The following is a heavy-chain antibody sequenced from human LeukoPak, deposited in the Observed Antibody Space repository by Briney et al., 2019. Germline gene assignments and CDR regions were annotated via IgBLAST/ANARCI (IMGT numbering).Heavy chain of an antibody. V-gene: IGHV1-69*06. CDR2: IIPIFGTA. J-gene: IGHJ4*02. CDR1: GGTFSSYA. Sequence: ASVKVSCKASGGTFSSYAISWVRQAPGQGLEWMGGIIPIFGTANYAQKFQGRVTITADKSTSTAYMELSSLRSEDTAVYYCARGVITFGGVIVLALDYWGQRTLVTVSS. D-gene: IGHD3-16*02. CDR3: ARGVITFGGVIVLALDY.